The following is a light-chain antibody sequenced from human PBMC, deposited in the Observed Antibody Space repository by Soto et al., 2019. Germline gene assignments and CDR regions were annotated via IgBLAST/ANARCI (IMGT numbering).Light chain of an antibody. CDR1: SSDVGGYNY. Sequence: QSALTQPASVSGSPGQSITFSCTGTSSDVGGYNYVSWYQQHPGKAPKLLIYDVTNRPSGVSNRFSGSKSGNTASLTIYGLQAEDEADYYCSSYTDSSLGVVFGGGTKLTVL. V-gene: IGLV2-14*03. CDR2: DVT. J-gene: IGLJ2*01. CDR3: SSYTDSSLGVV.